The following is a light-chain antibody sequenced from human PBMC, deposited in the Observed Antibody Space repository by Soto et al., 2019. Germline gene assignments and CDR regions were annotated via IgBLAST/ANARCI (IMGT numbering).Light chain of an antibody. Sequence: DVQMTQSPSSLSATGGDRCAITFLASQSISSWLAWYQHKPGKAPKLLIYDASNLDSGVPSRFSGSGSGTEFSLTISNLQPDDCATYYCQQYENYWTFGQGTKVE. CDR2: DAS. CDR1: QSISSW. V-gene: IGKV1-5*01. J-gene: IGKJ1*01. CDR3: QQYENYWT.